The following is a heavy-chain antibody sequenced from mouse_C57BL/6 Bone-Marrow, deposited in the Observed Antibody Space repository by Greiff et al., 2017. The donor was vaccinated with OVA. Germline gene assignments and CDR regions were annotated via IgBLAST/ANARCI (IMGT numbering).Heavy chain of an antibody. CDR1: GFNIKDDD. V-gene: IGHV14-4*01. J-gene: IGHJ3*01. D-gene: IGHD2-4*01. Sequence: VQLQQSGAELVRPGASVKLSCTASGFNIKDDDMHWVKQRPEQGLEWIGWIDPENGDTEYAAKFQGKATITADTSSNTAYLQLSSLTSEDTAVYYCTRYDYDRFAYWGQGTLVTVSA. CDR3: TRYDYDRFAY. CDR2: IDPENGDT.